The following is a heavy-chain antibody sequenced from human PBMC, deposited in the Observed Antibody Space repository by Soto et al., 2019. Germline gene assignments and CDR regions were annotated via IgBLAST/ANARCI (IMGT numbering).Heavy chain of an antibody. CDR2: ISGSGDST. D-gene: IGHD1-26*01. CDR1: GFTFSSYA. J-gene: IGHJ4*02. V-gene: IGHV3-23*01. Sequence: EVQLLESGGGLVQPGGSLRLSCAASGFTFSSYAMSWVRQAPGKGLEWVSVISGSGDSTYYADSVKGRFTISRDNSKNTLHLQMNSLRAEDTAVYYWARRGRGSDYDYWGQGTLVTVSS. CDR3: ARRGRGSDYDY.